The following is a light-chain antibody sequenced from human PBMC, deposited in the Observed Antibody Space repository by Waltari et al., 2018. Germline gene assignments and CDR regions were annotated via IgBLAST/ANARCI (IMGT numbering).Light chain of an antibody. J-gene: IGKJ5*01. CDR1: QGISSY. CDR3: QQVNSYPIT. Sequence: AIRMTQSPSSFSASTGDRVSITCRASQGISSYLAWYQQKPGKAPKLLIYAASTLQSGVPSRFSGSGSGTDFTLTISCLQSEDFATYYCQQVNSYPITFGQGTRLDNK. V-gene: IGKV1-8*01. CDR2: AAS.